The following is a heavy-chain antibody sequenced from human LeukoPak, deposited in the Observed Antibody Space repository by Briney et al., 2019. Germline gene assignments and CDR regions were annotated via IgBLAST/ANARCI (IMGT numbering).Heavy chain of an antibody. CDR3: AKWGAGGDFDV. Sequence: GESLKISCKGSGYSFTSYWIGWVRQMPGKGLEWMGRIDPSDSYTNYSPSFQGPVTISADTSISTAYLKWSSLKASDTAMYYCAKWGAGGDFDVWGQGTMVTVSS. CDR2: IDPSDSYT. V-gene: IGHV5-10-1*01. J-gene: IGHJ3*01. CDR1: GYSFTSYW. D-gene: IGHD3-16*01.